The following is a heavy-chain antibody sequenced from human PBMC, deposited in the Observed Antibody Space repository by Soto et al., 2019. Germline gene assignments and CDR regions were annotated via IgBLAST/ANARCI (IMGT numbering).Heavy chain of an antibody. CDR1: GGSISSSSYY. V-gene: IGHV4-39*01. CDR3: ARHAVVVVAAGRKSYFDY. D-gene: IGHD2-15*01. J-gene: IGHJ4*02. CDR2: IYYSGST. Sequence: SETLSLTCTVSGGSISSSSYYWGWIRQPPGKGLEWIGSIYYSGSTYYNPSLKSRVTISVDTSKNQFSLKLSSVTAADTAVYYCARHAVVVVAAGRKSYFDYWGQGTLVTVSS.